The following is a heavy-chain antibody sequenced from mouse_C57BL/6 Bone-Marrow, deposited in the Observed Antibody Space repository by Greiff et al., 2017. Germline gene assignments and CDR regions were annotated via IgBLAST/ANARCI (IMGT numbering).Heavy chain of an antibody. CDR2: IDPSDSYT. V-gene: IGHV1-69*01. Sequence: QVQLQQSGAELVMPGASVKLSCKASGYTFTSYWMHWVKQRPGQGLEWIGEIDPSDSYTNYNQKFKGKSTLTVDKSSSTAYMQLSSLTSEDSAVYYVERSSGLRRPYYFDYWGQGTTLTVSS. CDR3: ERSSGLRRPYYFDY. J-gene: IGHJ2*01. D-gene: IGHD2-2*01. CDR1: GYTFTSYW.